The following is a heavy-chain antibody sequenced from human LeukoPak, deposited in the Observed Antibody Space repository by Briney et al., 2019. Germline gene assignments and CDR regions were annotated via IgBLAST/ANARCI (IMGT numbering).Heavy chain of an antibody. V-gene: IGHV1-2*02. CDR3: ARVDYDFWSGYPYNWFDP. CDR1: GYTFTGYY. D-gene: IGHD3-3*01. J-gene: IGHJ5*02. CDR2: INPNSGGT. Sequence: EASVKVSCKASGYTFTGYYMHWVRQAPGQGLEWMGWINPNSGGTNYAQKFQGRVTKTRDTSISTAYMELSRLRSDDTAVYYCARVDYDFWSGYPYNWFDPWGQGTLVTVSS.